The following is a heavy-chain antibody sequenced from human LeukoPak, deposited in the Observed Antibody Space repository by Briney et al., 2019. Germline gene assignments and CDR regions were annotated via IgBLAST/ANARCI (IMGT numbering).Heavy chain of an antibody. D-gene: IGHD3-16*02. CDR3: ARTGVISNYYYYYYTDV. CDR1: GGSFSSYY. V-gene: IGHV4-34*01. Sequence: SETLSLTCAVYGGSFSSYYWTWIRQPPGKGLEWIGEISHSGRTNYNASLKSRVTISVDMSKNQFSLKLSSVTAADTAVYCCARTGVISNYYYYYYTDVWGKGTTVTVSS. J-gene: IGHJ6*03. CDR2: ISHSGRT.